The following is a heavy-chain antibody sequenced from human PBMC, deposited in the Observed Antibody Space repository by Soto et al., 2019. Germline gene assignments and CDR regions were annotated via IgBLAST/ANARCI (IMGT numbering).Heavy chain of an antibody. J-gene: IGHJ4*02. CDR3: ASHSDSGGYYYRGLVY. Sequence: QVQLVQSGAEVKKPGSSVKVSCKASGGTFNSYAISWVRQAPGQGLEWMGGIIPIFGTADYAQKFQGRVTITAVESTSTAYMELSSLRSEDTAVYYCASHSDSGGYYYRGLVYWGQGTLVTVSS. CDR1: GGTFNSYA. V-gene: IGHV1-69*12. CDR2: IIPIFGTA. D-gene: IGHD3-22*01.